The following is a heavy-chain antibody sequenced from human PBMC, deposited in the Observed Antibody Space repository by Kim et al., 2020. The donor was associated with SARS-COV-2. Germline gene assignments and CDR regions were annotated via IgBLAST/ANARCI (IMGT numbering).Heavy chain of an antibody. CDR1: GFTLSSYA. CDR2: ISGSGGST. CDR3: AKDMAYYDSSGYYYGGRGDAFDI. J-gene: IGHJ3*02. V-gene: IGHV3-23*01. D-gene: IGHD3-22*01. Sequence: GGSLRLSCAASGFTLSSYAMSWVRQAPGKGLEWVSAISGSGGSTYYADSVKGRFTISRDNSKNTLYLQMNSLRAEDTAVYYCAKDMAYYDSSGYYYGGRGDAFDIWGQGTMVTVSS.